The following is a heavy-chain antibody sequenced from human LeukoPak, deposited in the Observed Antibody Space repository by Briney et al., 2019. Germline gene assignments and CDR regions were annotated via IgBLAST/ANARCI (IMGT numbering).Heavy chain of an antibody. CDR3: ARLSTVTTSFDY. V-gene: IGHV4-38-2*02. D-gene: IGHD4-11*01. J-gene: IGHJ4*02. CDR2: IYTSGRT. CDR1: GYSISSGYY. Sequence: TSETLSLTCTVSGYSISSGYYWGWIRQPPGKGLEWIGRIYTSGRTYYNPSLKSRVSMSVDTSKNQFSLKLSSVTAADTAVYYCARLSTVTTSFDYWGQGTLVTVSS.